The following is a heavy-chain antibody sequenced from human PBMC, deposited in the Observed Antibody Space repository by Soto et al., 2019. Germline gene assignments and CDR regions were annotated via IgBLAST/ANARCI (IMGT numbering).Heavy chain of an antibody. CDR3: ARDQSDAGPYYYSGMDV. Sequence: SETLSLTCTVSGGSISSYYWSWIRQPAGKGLEWIGRIYTSGSTNYNPSLKSRVTMSVDTSKNQFSLKLSSVTAADTGVYYCARDQSDAGPYYYSGMDVWGQGTTVTVSS. D-gene: IGHD6-13*01. CDR1: GGSISSYY. V-gene: IGHV4-4*07. CDR2: IYTSGST. J-gene: IGHJ6*02.